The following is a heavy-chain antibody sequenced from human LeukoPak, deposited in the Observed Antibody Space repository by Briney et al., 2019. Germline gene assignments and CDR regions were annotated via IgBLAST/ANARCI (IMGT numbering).Heavy chain of an antibody. J-gene: IGHJ4*02. Sequence: GGSLRLSRAASGFTFSSYAMHWVRQTPGKGLEYVSAISTNGGGTYYANSVKGRFTISRDNSKNTLYLQMGSLRTEDLAVYFCARYCNGVTCYSGYAYWGQGTLVTVSS. CDR3: ARYCNGVTCYSGYAY. V-gene: IGHV3-64*01. CDR2: ISTNGGGT. CDR1: GFTFSSYA. D-gene: IGHD2-15*01.